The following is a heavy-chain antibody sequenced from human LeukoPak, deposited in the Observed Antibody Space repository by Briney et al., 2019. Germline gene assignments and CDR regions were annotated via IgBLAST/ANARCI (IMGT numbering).Heavy chain of an antibody. CDR2: IHTDGSST. V-gene: IGHV3-74*01. CDR3: IRDPYGPDY. D-gene: IGHD3-10*01. J-gene: IGHJ4*02. CDR1: GFTFSSYW. Sequence: GGSLRLSCAASGFTFSSYWMHWVRQTPGKGLLWVSRIHTDGSSTIYADSVKGRFTISRDNAKNTLYLQMNSLRVEDTAVYYCIRDPYGPDYWGQGTLVTVSS.